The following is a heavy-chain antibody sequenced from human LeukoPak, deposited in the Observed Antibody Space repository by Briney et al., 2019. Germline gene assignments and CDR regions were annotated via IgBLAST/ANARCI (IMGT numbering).Heavy chain of an antibody. D-gene: IGHD3-22*01. V-gene: IGHV3-21*01. CDR3: ARVHYYDSSGYLNY. J-gene: IGHJ4*02. Sequence: GGSLRPSCAVSGFTFSDYSMNWVRQAPGKGLEWVSSINSYGRYKFYADSLEGRFTISRDNAKSTLYLQMNSLRVEDTAVYYCARVHYYDSSGYLNYWGQGALVTVSS. CDR2: INSYGRYK. CDR1: GFTFSDYS.